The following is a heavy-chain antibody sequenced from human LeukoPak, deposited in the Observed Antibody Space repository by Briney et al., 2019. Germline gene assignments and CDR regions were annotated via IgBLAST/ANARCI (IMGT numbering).Heavy chain of an antibody. Sequence: GGSLRLSCAASGFTFDDYAMHWVRQAPGKGLEWVSGISWNSGSIDYADSVKGRFTISRDNAKNSLYLQMNSLRAEDTALYYCAKGVVGVPAAIYYGMDVWGQGTTVTVSS. D-gene: IGHD2-2*02. V-gene: IGHV3-9*01. CDR2: ISWNSGSI. CDR3: AKGVVGVPAAIYYGMDV. J-gene: IGHJ6*02. CDR1: GFTFDDYA.